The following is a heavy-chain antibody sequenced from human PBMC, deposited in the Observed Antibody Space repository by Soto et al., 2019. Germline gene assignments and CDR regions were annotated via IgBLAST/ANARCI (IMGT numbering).Heavy chain of an antibody. D-gene: IGHD6-19*01. CDR3: AKDFAFSSGWHDAFDI. Sequence: PGGSLRLSCEPSGFTFSSYALHWVRQAPGKGLEWGAGISGNGRSKYYADSVKGRFTVSRDNSKNTVDLQMNRLTVEDTAIYYCAKDFAFSSGWHDAFDIWGQGTMVTVSS. J-gene: IGHJ3*02. CDR2: ISGNGRSK. CDR1: GFTFSSYA. V-gene: IGHV3-30-3*02.